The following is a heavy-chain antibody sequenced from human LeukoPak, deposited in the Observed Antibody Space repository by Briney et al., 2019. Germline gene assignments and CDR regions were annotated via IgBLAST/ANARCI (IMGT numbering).Heavy chain of an antibody. CDR2: IYYSGST. Sequence: PSETLSLTCTVSGGSISSYYWSWIRQPPGKGPEWIGYIYYSGSTNYNPSLKRRVTISIDTSKNQLSLKLSSVTAADTAVYYCARHVDYGSGTYYWFDPWGQGTLVTVSS. CDR3: ARHVDYGSGTYYWFDP. D-gene: IGHD3-10*01. CDR1: GGSISSYY. J-gene: IGHJ5*02. V-gene: IGHV4-59*08.